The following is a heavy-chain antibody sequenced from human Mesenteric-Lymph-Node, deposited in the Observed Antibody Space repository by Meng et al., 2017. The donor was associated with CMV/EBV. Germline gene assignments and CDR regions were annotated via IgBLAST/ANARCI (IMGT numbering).Heavy chain of an antibody. J-gene: IGHJ3*02. V-gene: IGHV3-9*01. D-gene: IGHD3-10*01. CDR2: INWKSGKM. Sequence: SCIVSGFNFDDYCIHWVRQAPGKGLEWVSRINWKSGKMAYADSVKGRFTISRDNAKNSLYLQMNSLRAEDTALYYCARQGNYFGSGGDPLDIWGHGTMVTVSS. CDR3: ARQGNYFGSGGDPLDI. CDR1: GFNFDDYC.